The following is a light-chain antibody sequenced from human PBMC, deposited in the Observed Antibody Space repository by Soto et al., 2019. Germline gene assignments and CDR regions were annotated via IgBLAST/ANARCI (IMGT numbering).Light chain of an antibody. Sequence: DIQMTQSPSTLSASVGDRVTITCRASQSIGTWLAWHQQKPGKAPKLLVYKASSLEGGVPSRFSGSGSGTEFTLTLSSLQPYDFATYYCQQCQSFPITFGQGTRLEIK. J-gene: IGKJ5*01. CDR3: QQCQSFPIT. V-gene: IGKV1-5*03. CDR1: QSIGTW. CDR2: KAS.